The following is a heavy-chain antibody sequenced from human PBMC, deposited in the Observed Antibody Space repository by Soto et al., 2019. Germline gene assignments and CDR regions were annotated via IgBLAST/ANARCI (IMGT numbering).Heavy chain of an antibody. CDR2: VNHSGTT. J-gene: IGHJ4*02. Sequence: QVQLQQWGAGLLKPSETLSLTCAVYGGSFSGYYWTWIRQSPEKGLEWIGEVNHSGTTYYNPSLKTRVTGSGHTPKNQFSLKMSSVPAADPAVYYCARGIGYCSSINCYSSRRLRFDSWGQGTLVTVSS. CDR3: ARGIGYCSSINCYSSRRLRFDS. D-gene: IGHD2-2*01. CDR1: GGSFSGYY. V-gene: IGHV4-34*01.